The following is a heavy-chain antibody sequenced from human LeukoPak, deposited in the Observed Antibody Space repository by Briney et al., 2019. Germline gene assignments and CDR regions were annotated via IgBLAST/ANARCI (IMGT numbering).Heavy chain of an antibody. CDR2: IYYSGST. Sequence: SETLSLTCTVSGGSVISGGYYWSWIWQPPGKGLEWIGYIYYSGSTTYNPSLKSRVTISVDTSKNKYSLKLSSVTAADTAVYYCARVPISTTARGYFDYWGQGTLVTVSS. CDR1: GGSVISGGYY. CDR3: ARVPISTTARGYFDY. V-gene: IGHV4-61*08. J-gene: IGHJ4*02. D-gene: IGHD4-17*01.